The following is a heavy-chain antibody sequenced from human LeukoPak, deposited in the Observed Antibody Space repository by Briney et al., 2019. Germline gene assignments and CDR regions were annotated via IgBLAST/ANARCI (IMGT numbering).Heavy chain of an antibody. V-gene: IGHV3-23*01. D-gene: IGHD1-26*01. CDR3: ARDRSRELLGYYFDY. J-gene: IGHJ4*02. Sequence: GGSLRLSCAASGFTFSSYAMSWVRQAPGKGLEWVSAISGSGSTIYYADSVKGRFTISRDNAKNSLYLQMNGLRAEDTAVYYCARDRSRELLGYYFDYWGQGTLVTVSS. CDR1: GFTFSSYA. CDR2: ISGSGSTI.